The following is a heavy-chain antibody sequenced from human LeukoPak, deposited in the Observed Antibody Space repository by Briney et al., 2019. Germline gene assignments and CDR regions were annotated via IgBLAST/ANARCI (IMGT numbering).Heavy chain of an antibody. Sequence: SETLSLTRTVSGGSISSGDYYWSWIRQPPGKGLEWIGYIYYSGSTYYNPSLKSRVTISVDTSKNQFSLKLSSVTAADTAVYYCARVGGYDSSGSYGSPEWGQGTLVTVSS. CDR2: IYYSGST. CDR3: ARVGGYDSSGSYGSPE. V-gene: IGHV4-30-4*01. J-gene: IGHJ4*02. CDR1: GGSISSGDYY. D-gene: IGHD3-22*01.